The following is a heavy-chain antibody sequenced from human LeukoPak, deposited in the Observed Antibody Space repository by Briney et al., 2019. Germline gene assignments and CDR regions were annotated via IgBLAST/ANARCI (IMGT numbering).Heavy chain of an antibody. CDR3: ATYYYDNTGLI. J-gene: IGHJ4*02. CDR1: GLTLSYYW. CDR2: INQDGSEK. D-gene: IGHD3-22*01. V-gene: IGHV3-7*01. Sequence: GGSLRLSCAASGLTLSYYWMSWVRQAPGKGLEWVANINQDGSEKYYVDSVKGRFTISRDNAKNSLYLQMNSLGAEDAAVYYCATYYYDNTGLIWGQGTLVTVSS.